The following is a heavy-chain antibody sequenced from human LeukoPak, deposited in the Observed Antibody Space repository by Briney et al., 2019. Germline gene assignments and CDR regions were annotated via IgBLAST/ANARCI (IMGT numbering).Heavy chain of an antibody. CDR1: GYTFTRYD. J-gene: IGHJ6*02. D-gene: IGHD2-15*01. CDR2: INPNSGGT. CDR3: ARDGCSGGSCYWSSHYYYGMDV. V-gene: IGHV1-2*02. Sequence: ASVKVSCKASGYTFTRYDMHWVRQAPGQGLEWMGWINPNSGGTNYAQKFQGRVTMTRDTSISTAYMELSRLRSDDTAVYYCARDGCSGGSCYWSSHYYYGMDVWGQGTTVTVSS.